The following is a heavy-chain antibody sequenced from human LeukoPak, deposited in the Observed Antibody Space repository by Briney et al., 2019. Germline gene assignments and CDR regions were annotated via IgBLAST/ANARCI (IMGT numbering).Heavy chain of an antibody. Sequence: ASVKVSCKASGYTFTSYDIHWVRQAPGKGLEWMGVIKPSGGGTNYARNFQGRVTMTGHTSTSTVYLELSSLRAEDTAVYYCARDSRRGYDSSGYNFDYWGQGTLVTVSS. CDR2: IKPSGGGT. J-gene: IGHJ4*02. V-gene: IGHV1-46*01. CDR3: ARDSRRGYDSSGYNFDY. D-gene: IGHD3-22*01. CDR1: GYTFTSYD.